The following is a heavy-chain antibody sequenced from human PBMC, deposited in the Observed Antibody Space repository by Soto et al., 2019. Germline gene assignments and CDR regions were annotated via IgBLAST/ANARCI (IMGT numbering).Heavy chain of an antibody. D-gene: IGHD3-16*01. Sequence: GGSLRLSCAASGFTFSSYSMNWVRQAPGKGLEWVSYISSSSSTIYYADSVKGRFTISRDNAKNSLYLQMNSLRAEDTAVYYCARLMITFGGVMSYYYYYMDVWGKGTTVTVSS. CDR2: ISSSSSTI. CDR1: GFTFSSYS. V-gene: IGHV3-48*01. J-gene: IGHJ6*03. CDR3: ARLMITFGGVMSYYYYYMDV.